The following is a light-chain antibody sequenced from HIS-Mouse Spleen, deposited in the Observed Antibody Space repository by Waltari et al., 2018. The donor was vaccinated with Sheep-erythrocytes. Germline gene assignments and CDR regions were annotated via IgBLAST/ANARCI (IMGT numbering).Light chain of an antibody. CDR2: KDS. CDR1: ALPKQY. CDR3: QSADSSGTLYV. J-gene: IGLJ1*01. V-gene: IGLV3-25*03. Sequence: SYELTQPPSVSVSPGQTARIPCSGDALPKQYAYWYQQKPGQAPVLVIYKDSERPSGIPERFSGSSSVTTVTLTISGVQAEDEADYYCQSADSSGTLYVFGTGTKVTVL.